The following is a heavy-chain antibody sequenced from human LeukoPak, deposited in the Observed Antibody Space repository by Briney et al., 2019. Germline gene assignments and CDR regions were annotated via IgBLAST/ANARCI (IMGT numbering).Heavy chain of an antibody. CDR1: GGTFTTYA. CDR2: VIPILNTP. D-gene: IGHD5-24*01. CDR3: ARGKERAKLRAGQLPFPDVFDM. Sequence: ASVKVSGNASGGTFTTYAFSGWRQSPGPRREGMGLVIPILNTPTYAQKFQGRVTITADKSTGTTYLELSSLRSDDTAVYYCARGKERAKLRAGQLPFPDVFDMWGQGTRVTVS. J-gene: IGHJ3*02. V-gene: IGHV1-69*10.